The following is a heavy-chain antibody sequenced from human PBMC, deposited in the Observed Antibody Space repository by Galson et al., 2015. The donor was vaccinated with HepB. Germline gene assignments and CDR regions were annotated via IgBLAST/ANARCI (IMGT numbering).Heavy chain of an antibody. CDR3: VTDSWNYGSARPYYFDY. CDR2: FDPGHGGT. J-gene: IGHJ4*02. D-gene: IGHD3-10*01. Sequence: SVKVSCKVSGFSLTELSIHWVRQTPRKGLEWMGGFDPGHGGTVYAQDFQGRLSMTEDTSNTAYMEVRSLKAEDTAVYYCVTDSWNYGSARPYYFDYWGQGTLVTVSS. CDR1: GFSLTELS. V-gene: IGHV1-24*01.